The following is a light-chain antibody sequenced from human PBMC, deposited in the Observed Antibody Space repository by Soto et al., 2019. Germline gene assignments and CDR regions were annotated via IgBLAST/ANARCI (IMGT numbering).Light chain of an antibody. CDR2: DVS. CDR1: ISDVGSYNY. Sequence: QSVLTQPASVSGSPGQSITISCTGTISDVGSYNYVSWYQQYPGKAPKLMIYDVSTRPSGVSDRLSGSKSGNTASLTISGLRAEYEADYYCGSYTTSSNYVFGTGTKLTVL. J-gene: IGLJ1*01. CDR3: GSYTTSSNYV. V-gene: IGLV2-14*03.